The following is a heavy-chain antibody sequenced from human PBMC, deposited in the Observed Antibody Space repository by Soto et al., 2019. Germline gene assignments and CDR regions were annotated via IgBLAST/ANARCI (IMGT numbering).Heavy chain of an antibody. V-gene: IGHV3-21*01. J-gene: IGHJ6*03. CDR1: GFTFSSYS. CDR2: ISSSSSYI. D-gene: IGHD3-9*01. CDR3: ARDDKLVYPYYYMDV. Sequence: GGSLRLSCAASGFTFSSYSMNWVRQAPGKGLEWVSSISSSSSYIYYADSVKGRFTISRDNAKNSLYLQMNSLRAEDTAVYYCARDDKLVYPYYYMDVWGKGTTVTVSS.